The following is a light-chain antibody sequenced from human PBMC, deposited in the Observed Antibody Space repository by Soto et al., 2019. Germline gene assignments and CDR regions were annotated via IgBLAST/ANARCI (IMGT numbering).Light chain of an antibody. CDR3: QHYNNWPRT. Sequence: EIVMTQSPATLSVSPGERATLSCMASQSVSSNLAWYQQKPGQAPRLLIYGASTRATGIPARFSGSGSGTEFTLTISSLQSEDFAVYYCQHYNNWPRTFGQGTKLEIK. CDR2: GAS. CDR1: QSVSSN. J-gene: IGKJ2*01. V-gene: IGKV3-15*01.